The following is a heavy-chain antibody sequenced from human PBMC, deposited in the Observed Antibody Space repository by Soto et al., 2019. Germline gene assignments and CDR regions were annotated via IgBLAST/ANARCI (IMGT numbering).Heavy chain of an antibody. Sequence: QVQLVQSGAEVKKPGASVKVSCKASGYTFTGYYMHWVRQAPGQGLEWMGWINPNSGGTNYAQKFQGRVTMTRDTSISTAYMERSRLRSDDTAVYYCATHLGGKSGGNSGGWGYWGQGTLVTVSS. J-gene: IGHJ4*02. CDR1: GYTFTGYY. CDR3: ATHLGGKSGGNSGGWGY. D-gene: IGHD3-16*01. CDR2: INPNSGGT. V-gene: IGHV1-2*02.